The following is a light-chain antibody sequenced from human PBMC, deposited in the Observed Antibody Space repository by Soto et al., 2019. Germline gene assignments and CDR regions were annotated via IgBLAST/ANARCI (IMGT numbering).Light chain of an antibody. CDR2: EVS. Sequence: QSVLTQPASVSGSPGQSITISCTGTSSDVGAYNYVSWYQQHPGKAPKLMIHEVSKRPSGVSNRFSGSKSGNTASLTISGLQAEDEADYYCSSYTGSSTPYVFGTGTKLTVL. CDR1: SSDVGAYNY. J-gene: IGLJ1*01. V-gene: IGLV2-14*01. CDR3: SSYTGSSTPYV.